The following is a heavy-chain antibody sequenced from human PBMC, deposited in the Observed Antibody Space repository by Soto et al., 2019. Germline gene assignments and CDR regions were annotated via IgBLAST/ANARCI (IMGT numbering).Heavy chain of an antibody. D-gene: IGHD6-13*01. Sequence: QVQLVQSGAEVKKPGASVKVSCKASGYTFTSYYMHWVRQAPGQGLEWMGIINPSGGSTSYAQKLQVRVTMTRDTSTGTVYMELSSLRSEDTAVYYCARVSSWSCFDYWGQGTLVTVSS. V-gene: IGHV1-46*04. J-gene: IGHJ4*02. CDR2: INPSGGST. CDR1: GYTFTSYY. CDR3: ARVSSWSCFDY.